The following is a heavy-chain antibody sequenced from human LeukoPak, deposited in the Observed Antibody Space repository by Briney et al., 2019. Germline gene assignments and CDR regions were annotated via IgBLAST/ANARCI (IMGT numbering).Heavy chain of an antibody. J-gene: IGHJ6*03. CDR1: GFTFSSYA. Sequence: PGGSLRLSCAASGFTFSSYAMSWVRQAPGKGLEWVSAISGSGGSTYYADSVKGRFTIPRDNSKNTLYLQMNSLRAEDTAVYYCARTIVVVPAAIGWYMDVWGKGTTVTVSS. CDR3: ARTIVVVPAAIGWYMDV. CDR2: ISGSGGST. V-gene: IGHV3-23*01. D-gene: IGHD2-2*01.